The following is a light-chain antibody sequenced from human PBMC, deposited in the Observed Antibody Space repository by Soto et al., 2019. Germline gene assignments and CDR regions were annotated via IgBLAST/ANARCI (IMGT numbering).Light chain of an antibody. CDR3: AAWDDSLSGVV. V-gene: IGLV1-47*02. CDR1: SSNIGFNA. Sequence: QSVLTQPPSASGTPGQRVTLSCSGSSSNIGFNAVNWYQQLPGTAPKLLMHGISKRPTGVPDRFYGSKSGASASLAISGLRTEDEADYDWAAWDDSLSGVVFGGGTKLTVL. CDR2: GIS. J-gene: IGLJ3*02.